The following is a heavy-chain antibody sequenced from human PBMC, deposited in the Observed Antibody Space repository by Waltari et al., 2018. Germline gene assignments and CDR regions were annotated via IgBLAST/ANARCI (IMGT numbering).Heavy chain of an antibody. Sequence: QVQLVESGGGVVQPGRSLRLSCAASGFTFSPYGIHWVRQAPGKGLEWVAVIWYDGSNKYYADSVKGRFTISRDNSKKTLYLQMNSLRAEDTAVYYCARDRGGYHYFGMDVWGQGTTVTVSS. CDR2: IWYDGSNK. D-gene: IGHD3-16*01. CDR3: ARDRGGYHYFGMDV. CDR1: GFTFSPYG. J-gene: IGHJ6*02. V-gene: IGHV3-33*01.